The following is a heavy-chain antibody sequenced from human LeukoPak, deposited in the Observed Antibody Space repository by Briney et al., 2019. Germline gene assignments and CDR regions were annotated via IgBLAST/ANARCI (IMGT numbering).Heavy chain of an antibody. CDR2: ISSNGGST. CDR1: GFTFSSYA. V-gene: IGHV3-64D*06. J-gene: IGHJ4*02. CDR3: VKNNGAVAGRGGFDY. D-gene: IGHD6-19*01. Sequence: QPGRSLRLSCSASGFTFSSYAMHWVRQAPGKGLEYVSAISSNGGSTYYADSVKGRFTISRDNSKNTLYLQMSSLRAEDTAVYYCVKNNGAVAGRGGFDYWGQGTLVTVSS.